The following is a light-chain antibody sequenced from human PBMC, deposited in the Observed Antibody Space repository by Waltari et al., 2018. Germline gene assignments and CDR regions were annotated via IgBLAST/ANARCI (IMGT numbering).Light chain of an antibody. J-gene: IGLJ3*02. V-gene: IGLV3-27*01. CDR2: KDS. Sequence: SYELTQPSSVSVSPGQTARITCSGDILAKRYARWFQQKPGQAPVVVIYKDSERPSGTPEPFSGSNPGTTVTLTISGAQVEDEADYYCYSAADNNRQVFGGGTKLTVL. CDR1: ILAKRY. CDR3: YSAADNNRQV.